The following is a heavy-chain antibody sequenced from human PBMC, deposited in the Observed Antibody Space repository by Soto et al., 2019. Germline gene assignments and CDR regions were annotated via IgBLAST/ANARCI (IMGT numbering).Heavy chain of an antibody. CDR1: GGSISSGDYY. J-gene: IGHJ4*02. CDR2: IYYSGST. Sequence: PSETLSLTCTVSGGSISSGDYYWSWIRQPPGKGLEWIGYIYYSGSTFYSPSLQSRVTISLDTSKNQFSLKLTSVTAADTAVYYCARRAADTSGYHYVDYWGQGTLVTVSS. V-gene: IGHV4-30-4*01. CDR3: ARRAADTSGYHYVDY. D-gene: IGHD3-22*01.